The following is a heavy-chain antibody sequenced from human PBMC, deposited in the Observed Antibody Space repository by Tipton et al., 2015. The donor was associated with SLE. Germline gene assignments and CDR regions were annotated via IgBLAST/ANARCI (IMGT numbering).Heavy chain of an antibody. D-gene: IGHD4/OR15-4a*01. V-gene: IGHV4-34*01. J-gene: IGHJ4*02. CDR3: ARRCAKGLGY. Sequence: TLSLTCAFYGGSLSVYYWTWIRQPPGRGLEWIGEINHSGSTNYNPSLKRRVTISVDTSKNQFSLKLRSVTAADAAGYYCARRCAKGLGYWGQGTLVTVSS. CDR1: GGSLSVYY. CDR2: INHSGST.